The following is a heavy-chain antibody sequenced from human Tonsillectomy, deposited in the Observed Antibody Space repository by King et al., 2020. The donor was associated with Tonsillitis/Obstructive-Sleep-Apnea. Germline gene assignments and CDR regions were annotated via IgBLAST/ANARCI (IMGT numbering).Heavy chain of an antibody. D-gene: IGHD2-8*01. CDR3: ARDMVLEAGGDAFDI. Sequence: QLQESGPGLVKPSETLSLTCTVSGDSISTYYWSWIRQPPGKGLEWIGYIHYSGSTNYNPSLKSRVTILVDTSKNQISLKLSSVTAADTAVYYCARDMVLEAGGDAFDIWGQGTMVTVSS. J-gene: IGHJ3*02. V-gene: IGHV4-59*01. CDR2: IHYSGST. CDR1: GDSISTYY.